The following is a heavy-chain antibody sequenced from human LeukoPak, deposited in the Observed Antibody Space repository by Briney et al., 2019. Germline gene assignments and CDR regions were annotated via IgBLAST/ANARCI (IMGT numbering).Heavy chain of an antibody. CDR3: ARRRVGWNDGGAFDI. J-gene: IGHJ3*02. D-gene: IGHD1-1*01. CDR1: GFTFSSYW. Sequence: PGGSLRLSCAASGFTFSSYWMSWVRQPPGKGLEWIGEINHSGSTNYNPSLKSRVTISVDTSKNQFSLKLSSVTAADTAVYYCARRRVGWNDGGAFDIWGQGTMVTVSS. V-gene: IGHV4-34*01. CDR2: INHSGST.